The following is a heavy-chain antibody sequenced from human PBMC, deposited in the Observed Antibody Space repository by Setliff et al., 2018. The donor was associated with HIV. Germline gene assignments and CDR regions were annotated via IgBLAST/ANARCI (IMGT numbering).Heavy chain of an antibody. V-gene: IGHV1-46*01. D-gene: IGHD3-9*01. J-gene: IGHJ4*02. Sequence: ASVKVSCKASGYTFTTYYIHWVRQAPGQGLEWLGVINPSGGSTSYAQKFQGRVTMTRGTSTGTAYMELRSLRSEDTAVYYCALKGAYDILTGFPNWGQGTLVTVSS. CDR2: INPSGGST. CDR3: ALKGAYDILTGFPN. CDR1: GYTFTTYY.